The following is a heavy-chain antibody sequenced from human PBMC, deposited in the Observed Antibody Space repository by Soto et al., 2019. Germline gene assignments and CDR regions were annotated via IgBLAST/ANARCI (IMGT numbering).Heavy chain of an antibody. D-gene: IGHD2-2*01. J-gene: IGHJ4*02. CDR3: ASGGYCSSTTCYAMGFGY. CDR2: VNSDGSAT. Sequence: EVQLVESGGGLVQPGGSLRLSCAASGFTFSSYWMHWVRQAPGKGLLWVSRVNSDGSATNYADSVKGRFTISRDNAKNPLYLQMNGLIAEDTAVYYCASGGYCSSTTCYAMGFGYWGQGTLVTVSS. V-gene: IGHV3-74*01. CDR1: GFTFSSYW.